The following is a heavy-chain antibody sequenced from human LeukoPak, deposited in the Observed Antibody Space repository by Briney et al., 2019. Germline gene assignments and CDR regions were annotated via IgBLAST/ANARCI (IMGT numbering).Heavy chain of an antibody. CDR3: TRAVLRYFDWLSESFDY. CDR2: IRSKAYGGTT. Sequence: GGSLRLSCTASGLTFGDYAMSWFRQAPGKGLEWGGFIRSKAYGGTTEYAASVKGRFTISRDDSKSIAYLQMNSLKTEDTAVYYCTRAVLRYFDWLSESFDYWGQGTLVTVSS. D-gene: IGHD3-9*01. J-gene: IGHJ4*02. V-gene: IGHV3-49*03. CDR1: GLTFGDYA.